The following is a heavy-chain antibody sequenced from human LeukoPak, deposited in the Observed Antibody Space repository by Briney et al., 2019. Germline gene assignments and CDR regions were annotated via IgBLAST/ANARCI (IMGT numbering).Heavy chain of an antibody. J-gene: IGHJ4*02. CDR1: GFIFGCYG. CDR2: ISASSSHV. Sequence: GGALRLSCSASGFIFGCYGMNWVRQAPGKGLQWVSYISASSSHVFYADSVKGRFTISRDNAGNSLHLQMNSLRAEDTAVYYCARDAVQADTPFYFDFWGQGALVTVSS. D-gene: IGHD2-15*01. CDR3: ARDAVQADTPFYFDF. V-gene: IGHV3-48*01.